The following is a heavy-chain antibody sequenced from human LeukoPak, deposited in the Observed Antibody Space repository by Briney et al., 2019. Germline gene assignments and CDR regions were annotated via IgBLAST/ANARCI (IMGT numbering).Heavy chain of an antibody. Sequence: PGGSLRLSCAASGFTFSSYGMYWVRQAPGKGLEWVAFIRYDGSNKYYADSVKGRFTISRDNPKNTLYLQMNSLRAEDTAVYYCAKDFSLPGIAATGTAYYMDVWGKGTTVTVSS. J-gene: IGHJ6*03. D-gene: IGHD6-13*01. CDR2: IRYDGSNK. CDR3: AKDFSLPGIAATGTAYYMDV. CDR1: GFTFSSYG. V-gene: IGHV3-30*02.